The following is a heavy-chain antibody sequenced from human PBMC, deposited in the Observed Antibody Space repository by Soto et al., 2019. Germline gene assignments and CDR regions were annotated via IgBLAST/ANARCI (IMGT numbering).Heavy chain of an antibody. CDR2: INPDGGGT. CDR3: AVGGNYLSMDV. J-gene: IGHJ6*02. D-gene: IGHD4-4*01. Sequence: QVQLVQSGAEVKKPGASVKVCCKASGYTFTSYYMHWVRLAPGQGLEWMGIINPDGGGTSYAQQFQGRVIMTRDTSTSTVYMEMSSLRSEDTAVYYCAVGGNYLSMDVWGQGTTVTVSS. CDR1: GYTFTSYY. V-gene: IGHV1-46*01.